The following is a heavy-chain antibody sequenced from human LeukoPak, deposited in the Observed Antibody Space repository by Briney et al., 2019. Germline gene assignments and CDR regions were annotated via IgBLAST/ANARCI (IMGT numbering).Heavy chain of an antibody. J-gene: IGHJ4*02. CDR3: ARGLTN. V-gene: IGHV4-34*01. CDR1: GGSFSGYY. D-gene: IGHD3-9*01. CDR2: INHSGST. Sequence: SETLSLTCAVYGGSFSGYYWSWIRQPPGKGLEWIGEINHSGSTNYNPSLKSRVTISVDTSKNQFSLKLSSVTAADTAVYYCARGLTNWGQGTLVTVSS.